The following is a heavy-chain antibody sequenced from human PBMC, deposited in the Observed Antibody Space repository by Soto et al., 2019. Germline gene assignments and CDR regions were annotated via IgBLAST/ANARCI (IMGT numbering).Heavy chain of an antibody. D-gene: IGHD3-10*01. J-gene: IGHJ4*02. Sequence: EVQLLESGGGLVQPGGSLRLSYAASGFAFRNYAMRWVRQAPGKGLEWVSGISGSGGLIHYADSVKGRFTISRDNSKNTLFLQMNSLRAEDTAAYYCVKARGSGSHTTYYFDYWGQGALVTVSS. CDR2: ISGSGGLI. CDR3: VKARGSGSHTTYYFDY. CDR1: GFAFRNYA. V-gene: IGHV3-23*01.